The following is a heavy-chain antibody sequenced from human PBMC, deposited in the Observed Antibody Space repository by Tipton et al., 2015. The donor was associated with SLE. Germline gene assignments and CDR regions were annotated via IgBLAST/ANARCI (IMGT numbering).Heavy chain of an antibody. CDR3: ARDRDCSSTSCYNAFDI. CDR2: VSGGGDNT. D-gene: IGHD2-2*01. J-gene: IGHJ3*02. Sequence: SLRPSCAASGFTFSNYAMSWVRQAPGKGLEWVSGVSGGGDNTYYADSVKGRFTISRDNSKNTLYLQMNSLRAEDTALYYCARDRDCSSTSCYNAFDIWGQGTMVTVSS. V-gene: IGHV3-23*01. CDR1: GFTFSNYA.